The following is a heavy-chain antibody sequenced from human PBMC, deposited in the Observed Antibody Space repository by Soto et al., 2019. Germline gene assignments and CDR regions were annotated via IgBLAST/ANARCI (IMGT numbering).Heavy chain of an antibody. CDR1: GGTFSSYA. CDR2: IIPIFGTA. J-gene: IGHJ3*02. Sequence: SVKVSCKASGGTFSSYAISWVRQAPGQGLEWMGGIIPIFGTANYAQKFQGRVTITADESTSTAYMELSSLTSEDTAVYYCASSGSRSGAFDIWGQGTMVTVS. D-gene: IGHD4-17*01. V-gene: IGHV1-69*13. CDR3: ASSGSRSGAFDI.